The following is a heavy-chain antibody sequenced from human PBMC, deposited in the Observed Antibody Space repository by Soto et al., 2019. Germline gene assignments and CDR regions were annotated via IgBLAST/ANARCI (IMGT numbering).Heavy chain of an antibody. J-gene: IGHJ6*02. Sequence: PSETLSLTCTVPGASISCYYWSWIRQPAGKGLEWIGRLYTMGSTNYNPSLQSRVTMSVDTSKNEFSLKVSSVTAADTAVYFCARVRDYGLGTNRHYYGMDVWGQGTTVTVSS. CDR2: LYTMGST. V-gene: IGHV4-4*07. CDR3: ARVRDYGLGTNRHYYGMDV. D-gene: IGHD3-10*01. CDR1: GASISCYY.